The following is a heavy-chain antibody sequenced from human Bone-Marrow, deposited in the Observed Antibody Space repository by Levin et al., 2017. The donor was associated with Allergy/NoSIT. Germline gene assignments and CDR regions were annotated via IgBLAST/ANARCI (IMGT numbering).Heavy chain of an antibody. D-gene: IGHD3-10*01. CDR1: GFTFSSYA. J-gene: IGHJ4*02. CDR2: ISYDGSNK. Sequence: LSLTCAASGFTFSSYAMHWVRQAPGKGLEWVAVISYDGSNKYYADSVKGRFTISRDNSKNTLYLQMNSLRAEDTAVYYCAREGPYGSGSYYPDYWGQGTLVTVSS. CDR3: AREGPYGSGSYYPDY. V-gene: IGHV3-30-3*01.